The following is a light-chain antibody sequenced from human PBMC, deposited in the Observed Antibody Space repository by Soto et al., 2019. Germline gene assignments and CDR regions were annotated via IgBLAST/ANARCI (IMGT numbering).Light chain of an antibody. CDR1: QSVRSN. Sequence: EIVMTQSPVTLSVSPGERATLSCRASQSVRSNLAWYQQKPGQAPNLLIYGAFTRATGIPARFSGTGSGTEFTLTISSLQSEDFALYYCQQYNDWPLTFGKGTKVEV. J-gene: IGKJ1*01. CDR3: QQYNDWPLT. CDR2: GAF. V-gene: IGKV3-15*01.